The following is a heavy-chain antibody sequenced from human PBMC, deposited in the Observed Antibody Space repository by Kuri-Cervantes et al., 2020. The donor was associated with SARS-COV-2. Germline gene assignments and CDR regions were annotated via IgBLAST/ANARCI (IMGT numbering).Heavy chain of an antibody. Sequence: GESLKISCAASGFIFSNYAMYWVRQAPGKGLEWVSVLSGSGGTSYYADSVRGRFTISRDNFRSTLYLQMSRLRVEDTAIYYCAKERTKTTQTTIGWFDPWGQGTLVTVSS. D-gene: IGHD1-1*01. J-gene: IGHJ5*02. CDR1: GFIFSNYA. CDR3: AKERTKTTQTTIGWFDP. CDR2: LSGSGGTS. V-gene: IGHV3-23*01.